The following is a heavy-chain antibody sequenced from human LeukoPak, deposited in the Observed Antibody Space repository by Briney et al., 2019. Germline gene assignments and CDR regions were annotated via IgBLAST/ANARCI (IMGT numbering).Heavy chain of an antibody. CDR1: GYIFTSYV. D-gene: IGHD3-3*01. V-gene: IGHV1-8*01. J-gene: IGHJ6*02. CDR3: ARGFNPSRFLEWLPPYYYGMDV. Sequence: ASVKVSCKASGYIFTSYVLHWVRQAPGQGLEWMGWMNPNSGNTGYAQKFQGRVTMTRNTSISTAYMELSSLRSEDTAVYYCARGFNPSRFLEWLPPYYYGMDVWGQGTTVTVSS. CDR2: MNPNSGNT.